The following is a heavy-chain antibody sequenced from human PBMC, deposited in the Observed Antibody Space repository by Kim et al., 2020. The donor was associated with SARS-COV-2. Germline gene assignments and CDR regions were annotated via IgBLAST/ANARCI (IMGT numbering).Heavy chain of an antibody. J-gene: IGHJ6*02. Sequence: SETLSLTCAVYVGSLSGYHWTWVRQPPGKGLEWIGEINHSGATNYNPSLRSRVAISIDTSKNQFSLKLNSVTAADTSVYFCARGWAGVVPSPILGIGPHYDYYAMDVWGRGTMVTVSS. CDR2: INHSGAT. V-gene: IGHV4-34*01. CDR3: ARGWAGVVPSPILGIGPHYDYYAMDV. D-gene: IGHD7-27*01. CDR1: VGSLSGYH.